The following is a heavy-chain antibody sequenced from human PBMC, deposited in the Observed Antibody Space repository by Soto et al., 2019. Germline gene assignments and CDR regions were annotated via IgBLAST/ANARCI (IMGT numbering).Heavy chain of an antibody. CDR2: IYFTGST. V-gene: IGHV4-61*01. Sequence: SETLSLTCTVSGGAVSSGTYYWSWIRQPPGKGLEWIGHIYFTGSTNYNPSLKSRVTMSLVTSRNQFSLKLSSVTAADTAVYYCTRGPPRVQWFDPWGLGTLVTVSS. CDR3: TRGPPRVQWFDP. CDR1: GGAVSSGTYY. J-gene: IGHJ5*02.